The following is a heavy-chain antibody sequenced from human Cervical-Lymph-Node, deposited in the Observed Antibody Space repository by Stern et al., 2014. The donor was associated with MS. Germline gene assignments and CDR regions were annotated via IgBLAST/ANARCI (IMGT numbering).Heavy chain of an antibody. CDR1: GFTFSNYW. Sequence: EDQLVESGGGLVQPGGSLRLSCAASGFTFSNYWMHWVRQAPGKGLVWVSRITSDGSSTSNADSVKGRFTISRDNAKNTLYLQMNSLRAEDTAVYYCARGAPGYQDYWGQGTLVTVSS. CDR2: ITSDGSST. D-gene: IGHD5-12*01. J-gene: IGHJ4*02. V-gene: IGHV3-74*02. CDR3: ARGAPGYQDY.